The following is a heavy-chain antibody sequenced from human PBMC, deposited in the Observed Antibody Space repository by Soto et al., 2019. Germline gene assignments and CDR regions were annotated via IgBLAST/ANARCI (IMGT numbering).Heavy chain of an antibody. CDR1: GGSISSGGYY. V-gene: IGHV4-61*08. CDR3: ARDLQGGYYGSGSYYNGFRRFDP. CDR2: IYYSGST. J-gene: IGHJ5*02. D-gene: IGHD3-10*01. Sequence: SETLSLTCTVSGGSISSGGYYWSWIRQPPGKGLEWIGYIYYSGSTNYNPSLKSRVTISVDTSKNQFSLKLSSVTAADTAVYYCARDLQGGYYGSGSYYNGFRRFDPWGQGTLVTVSS.